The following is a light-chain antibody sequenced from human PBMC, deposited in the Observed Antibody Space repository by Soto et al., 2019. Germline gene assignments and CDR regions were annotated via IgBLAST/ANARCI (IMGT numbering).Light chain of an antibody. CDR1: SSNIGTVYD. CDR3: QSFDSSRFYV. CDR2: GNC. J-gene: IGLJ1*01. Sequence: QSVLTQPPSVSGAPGQSVTISCTGSSSNIGTVYDVSWYQQLPGTAPKLIISGNCNRPSGVPDRFSGSKSGTSASLAITGLQAEDEADYYCQSFDSSRFYVFGTGTKLTVL. V-gene: IGLV1-40*01.